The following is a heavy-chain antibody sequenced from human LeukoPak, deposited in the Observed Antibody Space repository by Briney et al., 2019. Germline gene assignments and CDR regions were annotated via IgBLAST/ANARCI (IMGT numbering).Heavy chain of an antibody. V-gene: IGHV4-39*01. CDR3: ARLCTGGGCDSNDFIY. Sequence: SETLSLTCTVSGGPMSNTYYYWGWIRQPPGKGLEWIGSLHYSGSTHYNPSLKSRITISGDTSKSQFSLKLNSVTAADTAVYYCARLCTGGGCDSNDFIYWGQGTLVTVSS. CDR2: LHYSGST. CDR1: GGPMSNTYYY. D-gene: IGHD2-15*01. J-gene: IGHJ4*02.